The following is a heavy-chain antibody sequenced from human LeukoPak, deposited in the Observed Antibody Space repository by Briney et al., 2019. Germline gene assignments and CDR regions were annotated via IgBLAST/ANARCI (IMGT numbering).Heavy chain of an antibody. Sequence: PGESLEISCKGSGYSFTSYWIGWVRQMPGKGLEWMGIIYPGDSDTRYSPSFQGQVTISVDKSISTAYLQWSSLKASDTAMYYCARRGYYYGSGSQNWFDPWGQGTLVTVSS. CDR2: IYPGDSDT. CDR3: ARRGYYYGSGSQNWFDP. D-gene: IGHD3-10*01. J-gene: IGHJ5*02. CDR1: GYSFTSYW. V-gene: IGHV5-51*01.